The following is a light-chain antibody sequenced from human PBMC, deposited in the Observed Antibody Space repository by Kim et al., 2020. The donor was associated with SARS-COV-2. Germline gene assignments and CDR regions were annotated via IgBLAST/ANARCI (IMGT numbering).Light chain of an antibody. CDR1: QSVGAS. Sequence: EIVLTQSPATLAASPGERAIVSCRASQSVGASLAWYQQKPGQAPRLLIHGISNRATGIPARFSGSGSGTEFTLTISSLQSEDFGVYYCQQYNKWAPARGTFGQGTKVDIK. CDR3: QQYNKWAPARGT. V-gene: IGKV3-15*01. CDR2: GIS. J-gene: IGKJ2*02.